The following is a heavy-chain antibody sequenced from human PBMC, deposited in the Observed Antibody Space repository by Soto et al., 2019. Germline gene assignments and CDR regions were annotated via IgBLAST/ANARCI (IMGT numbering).Heavy chain of an antibody. CDR1: GGTFSSYA. CDR2: IIPIFGTA. J-gene: IGHJ6*02. V-gene: IGHV1-69*13. CDR3: ASRDHVGATAPRVPYGMDV. D-gene: IGHD1-26*01. Sequence: SVKVSCKASGGTFSSYAISWVRQAPGQGLEWMGGIIPIFGTANYAQKFQGRVTITADESTSTAYMELSSLRSEDTAVYYCASRDHVGATAPRVPYGMDVWGQGTTVTVSS.